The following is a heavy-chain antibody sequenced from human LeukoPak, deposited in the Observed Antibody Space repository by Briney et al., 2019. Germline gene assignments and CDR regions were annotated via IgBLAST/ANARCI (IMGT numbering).Heavy chain of an antibody. CDR2: ISSSRSYI. CDR3: AKDPEFTLGAFDI. D-gene: IGHD3-10*01. CDR1: GFTFSSYS. J-gene: IGHJ3*02. V-gene: IGHV3-21*04. Sequence: GGSLRLSCAASGFTFSSYSMNWVRQAPGKGLEWVSFISSSRSYIYYADSVKGRFTISRDNSKNTLYLQMNSLRAEDTAVYYCAKDPEFTLGAFDIWGQGTMVTVSS.